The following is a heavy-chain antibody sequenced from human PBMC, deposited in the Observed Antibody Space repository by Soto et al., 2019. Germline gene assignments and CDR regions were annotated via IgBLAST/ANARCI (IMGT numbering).Heavy chain of an antibody. CDR1: GFTFSSYA. Sequence: PGGSLRLSCAASGFTFSSYAMSWVRQAPGKGLEWVSAISGSGGSTYYADSVKGRFTISRDNSKNTLYLQMNSLRAEDTAVYYCAKFRPVTTNYYYYMDVWGKGTTVTVSS. D-gene: IGHD4-4*01. J-gene: IGHJ6*03. CDR3: AKFRPVTTNYYYYMDV. V-gene: IGHV3-23*01. CDR2: ISGSGGST.